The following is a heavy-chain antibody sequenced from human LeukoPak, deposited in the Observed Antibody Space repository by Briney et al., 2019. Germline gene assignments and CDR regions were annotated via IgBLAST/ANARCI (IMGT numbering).Heavy chain of an antibody. J-gene: IGHJ6*03. Sequence: GGSLRLSCAASGFTFSSESMTWVRQAPGKGLEWVSNIKQDGSEKNYVDSVKGRFTISRDNTNYSLYLQMNSLRAEDTAVYYCARDARVCSSYRCDYYYHYMDVWGKGTTVTASS. CDR2: IKQDGSEK. V-gene: IGHV3-7*01. CDR1: GFTFSSES. CDR3: ARDARVCSSYRCDYYYHYMDV. D-gene: IGHD2-2*01.